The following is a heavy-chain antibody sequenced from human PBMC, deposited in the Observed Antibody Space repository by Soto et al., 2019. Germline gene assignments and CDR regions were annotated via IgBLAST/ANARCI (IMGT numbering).Heavy chain of an antibody. J-gene: IGHJ6*04. CDR2: IYYSGST. V-gene: IGHV4-31*03. Sequence: PSETLSLTCSVSGGSISSGGYYWSWIRQHPGKGLEWIGYIYYSGSTYYNPSLKSRVTISVDTSKNQFSLKLSSVTAADTAVYYCAGFEVDTAMEKNYYYYGMDVRGKGTTVTVSS. D-gene: IGHD5-18*01. CDR1: GGSISSGGYY. CDR3: AGFEVDTAMEKNYYYYGMDV.